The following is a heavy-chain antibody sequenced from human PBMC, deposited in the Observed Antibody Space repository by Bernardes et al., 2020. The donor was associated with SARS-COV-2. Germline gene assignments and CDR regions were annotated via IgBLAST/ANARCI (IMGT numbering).Heavy chain of an antibody. CDR1: GFTFSGYA. D-gene: IGHD3-22*01. V-gene: IGHV3-23*01. Sequence: GRSLRLSCAASGFTFSGYAMSWVRQAPGKGLEWVSGISGSGDRTNYAGSVKGRFTISRDTSKSTLYLQMNSLRAEDTAVYYCAKGRDSGYLVPFDYWGQGTLVTVSS. CDR2: ISGSGDRT. J-gene: IGHJ4*02. CDR3: AKGRDSGYLVPFDY.